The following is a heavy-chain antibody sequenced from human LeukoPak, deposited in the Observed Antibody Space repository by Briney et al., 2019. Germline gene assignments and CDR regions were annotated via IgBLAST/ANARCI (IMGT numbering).Heavy chain of an antibody. V-gene: IGHV3-48*01. J-gene: IGHJ2*01. CDR1: GFIFKDFS. CDR2: ISSSGAKI. Sequence: GGPLRLSCAASGFIFKDFSMNWVRQAPGRGLEWISYISSSGAKISYADSVKGRFTISRDKAKQSVYLQLDRLRVEDTAVYYCARDRSGSHASWYFDLWGRGTLVSVSS. CDR3: ARDRSGSHASWYFDL. D-gene: IGHD1-26*01.